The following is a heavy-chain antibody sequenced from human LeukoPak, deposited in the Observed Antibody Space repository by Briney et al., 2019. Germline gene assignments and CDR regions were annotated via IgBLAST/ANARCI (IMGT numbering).Heavy chain of an antibody. CDR1: GFTFSSYA. CDR2: IKQDGSEK. J-gene: IGHJ5*02. V-gene: IGHV3-7*03. D-gene: IGHD1-26*01. CDR3: AKDAEPRSRWFDP. Sequence: GGSLRLSCAASGFTFSSYAMNWVRQAPGKGLEWVANIKQDGSEKYYVDSVKGRFTISRDNAKNSLYLQMNTLRAEETAMYYCAKDAEPRSRWFDPWGQGTLVTVSS.